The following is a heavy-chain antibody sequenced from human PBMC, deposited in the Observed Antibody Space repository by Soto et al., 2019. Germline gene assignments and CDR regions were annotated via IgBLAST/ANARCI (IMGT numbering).Heavy chain of an antibody. J-gene: IGHJ6*02. CDR1: GGSISSSSYY. CDR2: IYYSGST. Sequence: PSETLSLTFTVSGGSISSSSYYWGWIRQPPGKGLEWIGSIYYSGSTYYNPSLKSRVTISVDTSKNQFSLKLSSVTAADTAVYYCARPAMVRGVSYYYYYGMDVWGQGTTVTVSS. CDR3: ARPAMVRGVSYYYYYGMDV. V-gene: IGHV4-39*01. D-gene: IGHD3-10*01.